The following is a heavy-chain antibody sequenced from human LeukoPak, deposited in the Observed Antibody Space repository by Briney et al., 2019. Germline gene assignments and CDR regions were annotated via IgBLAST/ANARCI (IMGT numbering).Heavy chain of an antibody. Sequence: ASVKVSCKASGYTFTSYDINWVRQATGQGLEWMGGIIPIFGTANYAQKFQGRVTITTDESTSTAYMELSSLRSEDTAVYYCATTSKELVLGAFDIWGQGTMVTVSS. D-gene: IGHD6-13*01. J-gene: IGHJ3*02. CDR3: ATTSKELVLGAFDI. V-gene: IGHV1-69*05. CDR1: GYTFTSYD. CDR2: IIPIFGTA.